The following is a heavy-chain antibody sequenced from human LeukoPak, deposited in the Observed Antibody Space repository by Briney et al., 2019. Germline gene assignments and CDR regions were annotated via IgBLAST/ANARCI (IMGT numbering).Heavy chain of an antibody. CDR2: ISGSGGNT. V-gene: IGHV3-23*01. Sequence: PGGSLRLSCAGSGFTFSSNALSWVRQAPGKGLEWVSAISGSGGNTYYADSVRSRFTISRDNSKNTLYLQMNTLRADDTAVYYCASTFPYCGDGGCALGGQGTLVIVSS. D-gene: IGHD5-12*01. CDR3: ASTFPYCGDGGCAL. CDR1: GFTFSSNA. J-gene: IGHJ1*01.